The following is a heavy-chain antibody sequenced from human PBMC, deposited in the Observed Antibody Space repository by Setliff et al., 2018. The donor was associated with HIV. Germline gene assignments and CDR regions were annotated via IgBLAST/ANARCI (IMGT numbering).Heavy chain of an antibody. Sequence: PSETLSLTFTVSGGSISSSSYYWGWIRQPPGKGLGWIGSIYYSGSTYYNPSLKSRVTISVDTSKNQFSLKLSSVTAADTAVYYCARGIGGSYYNYWGQGTLVTVSS. CDR3: ARGIGGSYYNY. V-gene: IGHV4-39*07. D-gene: IGHD1-26*01. CDR1: GGSISSSSYY. J-gene: IGHJ4*02. CDR2: IYYSGST.